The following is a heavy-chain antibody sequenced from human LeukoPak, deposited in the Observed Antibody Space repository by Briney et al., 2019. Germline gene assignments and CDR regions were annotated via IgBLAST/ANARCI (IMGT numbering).Heavy chain of an antibody. Sequence: PGGSLRLSCAASGFTFSSYEMNWVRQAPGKGLEWVSYISSSGSTIYYADSVKGRFTISGDNAKNSLYLQMNSLRAEDTAVYYCARRRDTAMVYYFDYWGQGTLVTVSS. J-gene: IGHJ4*02. V-gene: IGHV3-48*03. CDR1: GFTFSSYE. CDR3: ARRRDTAMVYYFDY. CDR2: ISSSGSTI. D-gene: IGHD5-18*01.